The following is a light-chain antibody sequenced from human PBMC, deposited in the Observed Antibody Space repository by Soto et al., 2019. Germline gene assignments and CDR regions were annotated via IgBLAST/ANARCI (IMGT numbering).Light chain of an antibody. Sequence: EIVLTQSPGTLSLSPGERATLSCRASQSVRSTYLAWYQQKPGQAPRLLLYGASSRATGIPDRFSGSGSGTDFTLTISRLEPDDFAVYYCQQYGSSPPYTFGQGTKLEIK. V-gene: IGKV3-20*01. CDR1: QSVRSTY. CDR3: QQYGSSPPYT. J-gene: IGKJ2*01. CDR2: GAS.